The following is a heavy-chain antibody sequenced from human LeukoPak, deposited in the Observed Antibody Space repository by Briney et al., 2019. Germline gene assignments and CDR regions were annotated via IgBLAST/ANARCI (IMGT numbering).Heavy chain of an antibody. CDR1: GGSLRSDRHN. Sequence: SETLSLTCSISGGSLRSDRHNWAWVRQSADKGLEHIGSVDQTGSPYYNPPLKSRVTISVDTSNKQFSLNLTSVTAADTAVYYCARDLGGYPFFMDVWGKGITVTVSS. CDR3: ARDLGGYPFFMDV. CDR2: VDQTGSP. D-gene: IGHD2-15*01. J-gene: IGHJ6*03. V-gene: IGHV4-39*07.